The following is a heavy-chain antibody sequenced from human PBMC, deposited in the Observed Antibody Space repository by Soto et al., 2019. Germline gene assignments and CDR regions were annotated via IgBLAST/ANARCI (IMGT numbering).Heavy chain of an antibody. Sequence: SVKVSCKASGGTFSSYAISWVRQAPGQGLEWMGGIIPIFGTANYAQKFQGRVTITADESTSTAYMELSSLRSEDTAVYYCARDRVGIFXCGGDCYPHGRYYGMDVWGQGTTVTVSS. CDR3: ARDRVGIFXCGGDCYPHGRYYGMDV. V-gene: IGHV1-69*13. CDR2: IIPIFGTA. D-gene: IGHD2-21*02. CDR1: GGTFSSYA. J-gene: IGHJ6*02.